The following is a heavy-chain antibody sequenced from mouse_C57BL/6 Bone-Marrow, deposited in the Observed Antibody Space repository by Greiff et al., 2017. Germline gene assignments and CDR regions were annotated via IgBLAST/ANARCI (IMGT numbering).Heavy chain of an antibody. J-gene: IGHJ3*01. Sequence: QVQLQQSGAELARPGASVKLSCKASGYTFTSYGISWVKQRTGQGLEWIGEIYPRSGNTYYNEKFKGKATLTADKSSSTAYMELRSLTSEDSAVYFCARGDYSNPIAYWGQGTLVTVSA. V-gene: IGHV1-81*01. D-gene: IGHD2-5*01. CDR2: IYPRSGNT. CDR3: ARGDYSNPIAY. CDR1: GYTFTSYG.